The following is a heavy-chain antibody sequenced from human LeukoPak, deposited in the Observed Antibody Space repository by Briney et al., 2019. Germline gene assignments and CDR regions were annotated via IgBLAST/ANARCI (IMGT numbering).Heavy chain of an antibody. D-gene: IGHD3-10*01. V-gene: IGHV1-69*04. CDR3: ARDMGNYYGMDV. CDR1: RGTFSSYT. CDR2: IIPILGIA. J-gene: IGHJ6*02. Sequence: GASVQVSCKASRGTFSSYTISWVRQAPGQGLEWMGRIIPILGIANYAQKFQGRVTITADKSTSTAYMELSSLRSEDTAVYYCARDMGNYYGMDVWGQGTTVTVSS.